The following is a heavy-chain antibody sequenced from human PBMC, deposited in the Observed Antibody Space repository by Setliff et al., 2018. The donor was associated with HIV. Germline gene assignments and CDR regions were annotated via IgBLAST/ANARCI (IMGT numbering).Heavy chain of an antibody. CDR2: FYTSGST. V-gene: IGHV4-61*02. J-gene: IGHJ4*02. D-gene: IGHD3-10*01. Sequence: SETLSLTCTVSGGSIRNEDYFWSWIRQPAGKGLEWIGRFYTSGSTNYNPPFKSRVTISEGTSENQFSLKLTSGAAADTAIYYCARGGGRVVRGLIGMYYFDYWGQGILVTV. CDR3: ARGGGRVVRGLIGMYYFDY. CDR1: GGSIRNEDYF.